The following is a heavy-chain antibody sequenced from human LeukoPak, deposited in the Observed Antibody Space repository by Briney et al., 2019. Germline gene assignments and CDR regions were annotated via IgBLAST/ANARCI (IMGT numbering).Heavy chain of an antibody. CDR1: GDSVSTTTSI. J-gene: IGHJ6*02. CDR3: ARRRHANNGVDV. CDR2: TYYRSKWNY. Sequence: SQTLSLTCAISGDSVSTTTSIWNWIRQSPSRGLEWPGRTYYRSKWNYDYADSVKSRITISPDTSENQFSLQLQFVTPEDSAVYYCARRRHANNGVDVWGQGTTVTVSS. V-gene: IGHV6-1*01.